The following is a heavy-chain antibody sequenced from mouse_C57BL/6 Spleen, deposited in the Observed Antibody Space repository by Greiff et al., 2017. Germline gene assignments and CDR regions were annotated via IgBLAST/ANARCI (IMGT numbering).Heavy chain of an antibody. V-gene: IGHV5-6*01. CDR1: GFTFSSYG. Sequence: EVQGVESGGDLVKPGGSLKLSCAASGFTFSSYGMSWVRQTPDKRLEWVATISSGGSYTYYPDSVKGRFTISRDNAKNTLYLQMSSLKSEDTAMYYCARHSGIPGSTYWYFDVWGTGTTVTVSS. D-gene: IGHD1-1*01. J-gene: IGHJ1*03. CDR2: ISSGGSYT. CDR3: ARHSGIPGSTYWYFDV.